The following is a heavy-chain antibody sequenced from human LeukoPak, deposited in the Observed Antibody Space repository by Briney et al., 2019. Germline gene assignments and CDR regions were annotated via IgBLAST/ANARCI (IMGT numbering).Heavy chain of an antibody. Sequence: KAGGSLRLSCAASGFTFSSYSMNWVRQAPGKGLEWVSSISSSSSYIYYADSVKGRFTISRDNAKNSLYLQMNSLRAEDTAVYYCAKVAWDGDYVDGYWGQGTLVTVSS. J-gene: IGHJ4*02. CDR3: AKVAWDGDYVDGY. D-gene: IGHD4-17*01. CDR2: ISSSSSYI. CDR1: GFTFSSYS. V-gene: IGHV3-21*01.